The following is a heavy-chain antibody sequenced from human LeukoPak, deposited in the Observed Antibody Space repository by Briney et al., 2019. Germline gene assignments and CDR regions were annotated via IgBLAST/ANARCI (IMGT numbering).Heavy chain of an antibody. D-gene: IGHD6-13*01. CDR2: INPNSGGT. V-gene: IGHV1-2*02. Sequence: ASVKVSCKASGYTFTGYYMHWVRQAPGQGLEWMGWINPNSGGTNSAQKFQGRVTMTRDTSISTAYMELSRLRSDDTAVYYCARDPPLYSSSWYFDYWGQGTLVTASS. J-gene: IGHJ4*02. CDR3: ARDPPLYSSSWYFDY. CDR1: GYTFTGYY.